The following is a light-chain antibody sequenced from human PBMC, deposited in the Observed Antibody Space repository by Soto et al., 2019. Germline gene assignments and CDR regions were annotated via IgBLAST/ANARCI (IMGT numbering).Light chain of an antibody. CDR3: QQYGNSPIT. CDR2: GAS. J-gene: IGKJ5*01. Sequence: DIVMTQSPATLSVSPGERATLSCRASQSVSTYLAWYQQKPGQAPRLLIYGASSWPTGIPDRFSGSGSGTDFTLTISRLEPEDFAVYYCQQYGNSPITFGQGTRLEIK. V-gene: IGKV3-20*01. CDR1: QSVSTY.